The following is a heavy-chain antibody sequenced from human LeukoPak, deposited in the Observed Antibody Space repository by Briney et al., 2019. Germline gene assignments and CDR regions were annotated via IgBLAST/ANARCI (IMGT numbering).Heavy chain of an antibody. CDR2: INSDGSST. D-gene: IGHD4-17*01. V-gene: IGHV3-74*01. Sequence: PGGSLRLSCVASGFTFSSYWMHWVRQAPGKGLVWVSRINSDGSSTSYADSVKGRFTISRDNAKNTLYLQMNSLRAEDTAVYYCASISRVTTHDYWGQGTLVTVSS. J-gene: IGHJ4*02. CDR3: ASISRVTTHDY. CDR1: GFTFSSYW.